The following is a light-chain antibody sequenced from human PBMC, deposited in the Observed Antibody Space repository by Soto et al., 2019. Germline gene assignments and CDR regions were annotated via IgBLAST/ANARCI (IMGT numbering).Light chain of an antibody. V-gene: IGLV1-44*01. CDR1: SSNIGRNT. CDR2: SYN. J-gene: IGLJ3*02. CDR3: AAWDDSLNGLV. Sequence: QSVLTQPPSASGTPGQRVTISCSGSSSNIGRNTVNWYQQLPGTAPKLLIYSYNQRPSGVPDRFSASKSGTSASLAISGLQAEDEADYYCAAWDDSLNGLVFGRGTKVTVL.